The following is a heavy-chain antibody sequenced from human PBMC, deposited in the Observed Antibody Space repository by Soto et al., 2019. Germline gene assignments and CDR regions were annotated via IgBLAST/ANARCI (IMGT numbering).Heavy chain of an antibody. Sequence: GGFLRLSCAASGFTVSSNYMSWVRQAPGKGLEWVSVIYSDGSTYYADSVKGRFTISRHNSKNTLYLQMNSLRAEDTAVYYCARDPYYDSSGYLASNGMDVWGQGTTVTVSS. CDR1: GFTVSSNY. CDR2: IYSDGST. D-gene: IGHD3-22*01. CDR3: ARDPYYDSSGYLASNGMDV. J-gene: IGHJ6*02. V-gene: IGHV3-53*04.